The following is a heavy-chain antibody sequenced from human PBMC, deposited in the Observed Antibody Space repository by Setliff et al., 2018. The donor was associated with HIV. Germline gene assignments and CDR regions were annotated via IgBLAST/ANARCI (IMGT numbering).Heavy chain of an antibody. CDR2: VFYSGTT. CDR3: VRDGTQCSRTTCINWVDP. Sequence: SETLSLTCTVSGGSIRNAGHCWSWIRQRPGRGLEWIGYVFYSGTTYYNPSLKSRLVISVDSSKNLFSLKLTSVTAADTAMYYCVRDGTQCSRTTCINWVDPWGQGTLVTVSS. CDR1: GGSIRNAGHC. V-gene: IGHV4-31*03. D-gene: IGHD2-2*01. J-gene: IGHJ5*02.